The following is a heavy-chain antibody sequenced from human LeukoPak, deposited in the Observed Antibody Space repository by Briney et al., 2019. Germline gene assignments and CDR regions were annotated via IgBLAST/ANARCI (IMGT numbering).Heavy chain of an antibody. CDR3: AKPTYERIAAAGAFDP. CDR1: GFTFSSYA. J-gene: IGHJ5*02. CDR2: ISGSGGST. Sequence: GGSRRRSCAASGFTFSSYAMSWVRQAPGKGLEWVSAISGSGGSTYYADSVKGRFTISRDNSKNTLYLQMNSLRAEDTAVYYCAKPTYERIAAAGAFDPWGQGTLVTVSS. D-gene: IGHD6-13*01. V-gene: IGHV3-23*01.